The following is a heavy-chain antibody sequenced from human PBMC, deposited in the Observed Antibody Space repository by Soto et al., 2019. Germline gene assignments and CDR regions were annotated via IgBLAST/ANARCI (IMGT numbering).Heavy chain of an antibody. CDR2: IYYSGST. J-gene: IGHJ6*02. CDR3: ATGIGSGSYRHGGDDYYYYYGMDV. Sequence: QLQLQESGPGLVKPSETLSLTCTVSGGSISSSSYYWGWIRQPPGKGLEWIGSIYYSGSTYYNPSHKRRVTLSVATSTNQFSPKLSSVTAADTAVYYCATGIGSGSYRHGGDDYYYYYGMDVWGQGTTVTVSS. CDR1: GGSISSSSYY. V-gene: IGHV4-39*01. D-gene: IGHD1-26*01.